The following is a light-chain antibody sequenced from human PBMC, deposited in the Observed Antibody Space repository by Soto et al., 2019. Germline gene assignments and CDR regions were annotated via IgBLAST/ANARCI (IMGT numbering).Light chain of an antibody. Sequence: SYELTQPPSVSVAPGKTARLTCGGNNIGSESVHWYQQKQGQAPVLVIYYDSNRPSGIPERFSGSNSGNTATLTISRVEAGDEADYYCHVWDSSIDHVVFGGGTKLTVL. J-gene: IGLJ2*01. V-gene: IGLV3-21*04. CDR3: HVWDSSIDHVV. CDR1: NIGSES. CDR2: YDS.